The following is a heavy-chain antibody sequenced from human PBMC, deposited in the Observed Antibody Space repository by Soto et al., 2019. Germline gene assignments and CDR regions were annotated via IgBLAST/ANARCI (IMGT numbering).Heavy chain of an antibody. Sequence: QVQLVESGGGVVQPGGSLRLSCTTSGFTFNTYGMHWVRQAPGKGLECVAIIWYDGRTKYYADSVKGRFTISRDNSKNTSYLQMNSLSAEDTALYHCARAECTGAYCYSWPFNYGVDVWGQGATVTVSS. J-gene: IGHJ6*02. V-gene: IGHV3-33*08. CDR3: ARAECTGAYCYSWPFNYGVDV. D-gene: IGHD2-15*01. CDR2: IWYDGRTK. CDR1: GFTFNTYG.